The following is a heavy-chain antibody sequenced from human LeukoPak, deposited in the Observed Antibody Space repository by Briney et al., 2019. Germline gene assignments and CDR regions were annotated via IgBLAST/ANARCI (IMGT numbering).Heavy chain of an antibody. D-gene: IGHD3-16*01. CDR3: ARASRRELWVY. CDR1: GGSFSGYY. CDR2: INHSGGT. Sequence: PSETLSLTCAVYGGSFSGYYWSWIRQPPGKGLEWIGEINHSGGTNYNPSLKSRVTISVDTSKNQFSLKLSSVTAADTAVYYCARASRRELWVYWGQGTLVTVSS. V-gene: IGHV4-34*01. J-gene: IGHJ4*02.